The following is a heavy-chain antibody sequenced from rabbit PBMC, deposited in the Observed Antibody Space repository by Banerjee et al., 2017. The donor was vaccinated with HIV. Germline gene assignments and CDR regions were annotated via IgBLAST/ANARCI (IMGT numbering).Heavy chain of an antibody. CDR2: IYGGSSGNA. D-gene: IGHD4-1*01. CDR3: ARDLAGVIGWNFDL. Sequence: QEQLVESGGGLVQPEGSLTLTCTASGFSFSSTYYMCWVRQAPGKGLELIACIYGGSSGNAYYAGWAKGRFTISETSSTTVTLQVTSLTGADTAAYFCARDLAGVIGWNFDLWGPGTLVTVS. V-gene: IGHV1S45*01. CDR1: GFSFSSTYY. J-gene: IGHJ4*01.